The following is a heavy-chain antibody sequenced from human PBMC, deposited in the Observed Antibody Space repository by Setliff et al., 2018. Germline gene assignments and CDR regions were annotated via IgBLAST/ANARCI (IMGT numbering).Heavy chain of an antibody. V-gene: IGHV4-39*07. CDR3: ARRATYYNFWSGYYDY. D-gene: IGHD3-3*01. J-gene: IGHJ4*02. CDR1: GGSISSSSYY. CDR2: IYYSGST. Sequence: PSETLSLTCTVSGGSISSSSYYWGWIRQPPGKGLEWIGSIYYSGSTYYNPSLKSRVTISVDTSKNQFSLKLSSVTAADTAVYYCARRATYYNFWSGYYDYWGQGTLVNVSS.